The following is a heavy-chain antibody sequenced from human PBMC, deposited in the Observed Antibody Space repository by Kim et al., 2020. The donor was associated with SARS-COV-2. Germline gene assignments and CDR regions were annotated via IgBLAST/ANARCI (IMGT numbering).Heavy chain of an antibody. J-gene: IGHJ3*02. CDR2: LSWNSGVI. Sequence: GGSLRLSCAASGFTFGDFDMHWVRQVPGKGLEWVSGLSWNSGVIGYADYVKGRFTISRHNAENSLYLQMNSLRAEDTAFYYCAKDLVSSSFRAFHIWGQGTMVTVSS. D-gene: IGHD6-6*01. CDR3: AKDLVSSSFRAFHI. V-gene: IGHV3-9*01. CDR1: GFTFGDFD.